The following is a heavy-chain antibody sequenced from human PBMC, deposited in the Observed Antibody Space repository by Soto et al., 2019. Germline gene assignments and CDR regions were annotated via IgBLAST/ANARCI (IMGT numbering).Heavy chain of an antibody. J-gene: IGHJ4*02. CDR2: IYWDDDK. CDR3: AHTLVAGLGYYFDY. D-gene: IGHD6-19*01. Sequence: QITLKESGPTLVKPTQTLTLTCTFSGFSLSTTRVGVGWIRQPPGKALEWLALIYWDDDKRNSPFLKSRLTITKNTSKNQVVLTIANMDPMDTATYFCAHTLVAGLGYYFDYWGQGTLVTVSS. V-gene: IGHV2-5*02. CDR1: GFSLSTTRVG.